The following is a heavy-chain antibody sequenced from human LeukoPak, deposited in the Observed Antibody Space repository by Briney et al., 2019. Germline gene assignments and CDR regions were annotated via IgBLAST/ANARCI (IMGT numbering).Heavy chain of an antibody. D-gene: IGHD3-22*01. CDR3: ANYYYDSSDY. J-gene: IGHJ4*02. CDR1: GFTFNSYS. CDR2: ISIISSYI. Sequence: GSLRLSCAASGFTFNSYSMNWVRQAPGKGLEWVSSISIISSYIYYADSVKGRFTISRDNAKNSLYLQMNSLRAEDTAVYYCANYYYDSSDYWGQGTLVTVSS. V-gene: IGHV3-21*01.